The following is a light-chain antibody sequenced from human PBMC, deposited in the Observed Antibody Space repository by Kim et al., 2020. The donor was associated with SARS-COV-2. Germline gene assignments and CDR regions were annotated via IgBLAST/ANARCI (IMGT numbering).Light chain of an antibody. CDR2: YDS. CDR1: NIGSKS. Sequence: APGPSARITCGGNNIGSKSVHWYQPKAGQAPVLVIYYDSDRPSGIPERFSGSKSGNTATLTISRFEAGDEADYYCQVWDSRSDHVVFGGGTQLTVL. J-gene: IGLJ2*01. CDR3: QVWDSRSDHVV. V-gene: IGLV3-21*04.